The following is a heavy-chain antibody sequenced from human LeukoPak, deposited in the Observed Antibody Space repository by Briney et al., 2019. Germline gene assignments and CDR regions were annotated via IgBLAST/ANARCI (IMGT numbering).Heavy chain of an antibody. J-gene: IGHJ4*02. Sequence: PGGSLRLSCAASGFTFTKAWMSWVRQAPGKGLEWVGRINSKTDGGTTDYAAPVKGRFTISRDDSKNMLYLQMNSLKTEDTAVYYCTTYYYDSSGYYFWGQGTLVTVSS. CDR3: TTYYYDSSGYYF. CDR1: GFTFTKAW. V-gene: IGHV3-15*01. CDR2: INSKTDGGTT. D-gene: IGHD3-22*01.